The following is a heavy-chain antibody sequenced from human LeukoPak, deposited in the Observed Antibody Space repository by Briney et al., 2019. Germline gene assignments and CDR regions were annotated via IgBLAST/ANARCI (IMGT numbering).Heavy chain of an antibody. Sequence: SVKVSCKASGGTFSSYAISWVRQAPGQGLEWMGGIIPIFGTANYAQKFQGRVTITTDESTSTAYMELSSLRSEDTAVYYCARGIASEVANWFDPWGQGTLVTVSS. D-gene: IGHD1-26*01. V-gene: IGHV1-69*05. CDR2: IIPIFGTA. CDR1: GGTFSSYA. CDR3: ARGIASEVANWFDP. J-gene: IGHJ5*02.